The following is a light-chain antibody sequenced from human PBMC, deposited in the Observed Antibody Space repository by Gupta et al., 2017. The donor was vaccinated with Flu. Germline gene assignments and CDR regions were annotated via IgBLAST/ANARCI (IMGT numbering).Light chain of an antibody. V-gene: IGLV3-1*01. CDR1: SLEDKF. J-gene: IGLJ1*01. CDR3: QAWDASTRV. CDR2: QDR. Sequence: SYQLTQPPSVSVSPGQTASITCTGDSLEDKFVCWYRQKAGQSPVMVISQDRKRPSGIPERFSGSNSGNTATLTISGAQAMDEADYYCQAWDASTRVFGTGTKVIVL.